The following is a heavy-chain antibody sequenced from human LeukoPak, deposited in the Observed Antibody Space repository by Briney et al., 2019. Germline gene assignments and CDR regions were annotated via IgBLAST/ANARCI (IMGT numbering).Heavy chain of an antibody. D-gene: IGHD3-10*01. CDR3: VTDQTGRHPYFFDY. J-gene: IGHJ4*02. V-gene: IGHV3-7*01. Sequence: GGSLRLSCAASGFIFSTYWMSWVRQAPGKGLEWVANIKEDGSEIYYVDAVKGRFSISRDNAKTSLYLQMNNLSVADTAVYYCVTDQTGRHPYFFDYWGQGTLVTVSS. CDR2: IKEDGSEI. CDR1: GFIFSTYW.